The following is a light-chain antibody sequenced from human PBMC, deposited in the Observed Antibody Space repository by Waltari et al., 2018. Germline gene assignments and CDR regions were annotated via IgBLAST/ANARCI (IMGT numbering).Light chain of an antibody. J-gene: IGLJ2*01. V-gene: IGLV2-14*01. CDR1: SSDVGASNS. Sequence: QSVLTQPASVSGSPGQSITISCIGTSSDVGASNSVSWYQQHPGKAPKLMIYDVNRRPSGVSNRFSGSKSGSTASLTISGLQAEDEADYYCSSYTTTSTLVFGGGTK. CDR2: DVN. CDR3: SSYTTTSTLV.